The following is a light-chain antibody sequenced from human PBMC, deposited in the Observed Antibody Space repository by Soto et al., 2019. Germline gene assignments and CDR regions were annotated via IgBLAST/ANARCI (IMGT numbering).Light chain of an antibody. CDR2: GAS. V-gene: IGKV3-15*01. Sequence: EIVMTQYPATLSVSPGERATLSCRASQSVSSNLAWYQQKPGQAPRLPIYGASTRSTGIPARFSGSGSGTEFTLTIGSQQSEDFAVYYCQLDNNWPPQTFGQGTKVEIK. CDR3: QLDNNWPPQT. CDR1: QSVSSN. J-gene: IGKJ1*01.